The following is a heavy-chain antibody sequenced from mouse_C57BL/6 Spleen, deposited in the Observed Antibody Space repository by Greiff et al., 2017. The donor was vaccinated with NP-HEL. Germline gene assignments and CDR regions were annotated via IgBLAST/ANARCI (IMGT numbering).Heavy chain of an antibody. J-gene: IGHJ2*01. V-gene: IGHV1-62-2*01. CDR1: GYTFTEYT. CDR3: ARLPYYSNYEDYFDY. Sequence: QVQLKQSGAELVKPGASVKLSCKASGYTFTEYTIHWVKQRSGQGLEWIGWFYPGSGSIKYNEKFKDKATLTADKSSSTVYMELSRLTSEDSAVYFCARLPYYSNYEDYFDYWGQGTTLTVSS. CDR2: FYPGSGSI. D-gene: IGHD2-5*01.